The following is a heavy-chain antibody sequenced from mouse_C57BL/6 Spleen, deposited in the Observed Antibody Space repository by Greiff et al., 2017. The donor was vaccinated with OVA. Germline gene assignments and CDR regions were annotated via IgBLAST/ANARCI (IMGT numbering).Heavy chain of an antibody. CDR3: ARWGLLASSMDY. Sequence: VQLQQPGAELVMPGASVKLSCKASGYTFTSYWMHWVKQRPGQGLEWIGEIDPSDSYTNYNQKFKGKSTLTVDKSSSTAYMQLSSLTSEDSAVYYCARWGLLASSMDYWGQGTSVTVSS. CDR2: IDPSDSYT. D-gene: IGHD6-1*01. V-gene: IGHV1-69*01. CDR1: GYTFTSYW. J-gene: IGHJ4*01.